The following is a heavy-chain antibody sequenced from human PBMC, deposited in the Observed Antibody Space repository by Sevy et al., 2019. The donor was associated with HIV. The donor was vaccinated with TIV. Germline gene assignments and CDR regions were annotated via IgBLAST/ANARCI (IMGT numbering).Heavy chain of an antibody. CDR3: ARVMRRILWWSLDS. J-gene: IGHJ4*02. CDR2: IGNKANSYTT. CDR1: GFTFSDYY. Sequence: GGSLRLSCAASGFTFSDYYMHWVRQAPGKGLEWVGRIGNKANSYTTESAASVKGRFTISRDDSKNSLYLQMHSLKTDDTAVYYCARVMRRILWWSLDSWGQGTLVTVS. D-gene: IGHD2-21*01. V-gene: IGHV3-72*01.